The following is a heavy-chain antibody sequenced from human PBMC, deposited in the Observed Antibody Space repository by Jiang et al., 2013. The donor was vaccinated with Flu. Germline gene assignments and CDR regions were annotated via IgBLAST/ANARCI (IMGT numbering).Heavy chain of an antibody. J-gene: IGHJ6*02. CDR3: ARRVPRGGARGYSGYDYFSPRYYGMDV. V-gene: IGHV4-34*01. CDR2: HSGST. D-gene: IGHD5-12*01. Sequence: HSGSTNYNRPSKSRVTISVDTSKNQFSLKLSSVTAADTAVYYCARRVPRGGARGYSGYDYFSPRYYGMDVWGQGTTVTVSS.